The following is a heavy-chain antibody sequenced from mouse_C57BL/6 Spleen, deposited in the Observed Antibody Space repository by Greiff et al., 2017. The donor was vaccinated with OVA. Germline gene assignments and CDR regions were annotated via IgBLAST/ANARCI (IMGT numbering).Heavy chain of an antibody. Sequence: VKLEESGPGLVQPSQSLSITCTVSGFSLTSYGVHWVRQSPGKGLEWLGVIWSGGSTDYNAAFISRLSISKDNSKSQVFFKMNSLQADDTAIYYCARERSYYGSSYWYFDVWGTGTTVTVSS. V-gene: IGHV2-2*01. CDR1: GFSLTSYG. CDR2: IWSGGST. D-gene: IGHD1-1*01. J-gene: IGHJ1*03. CDR3: ARERSYYGSSYWYFDV.